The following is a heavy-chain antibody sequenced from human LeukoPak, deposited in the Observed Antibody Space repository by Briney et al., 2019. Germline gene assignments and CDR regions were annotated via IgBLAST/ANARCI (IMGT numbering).Heavy chain of an antibody. CDR1: GASIDSTDYY. V-gene: IGHV4-39*01. CDR3: ARTRYYYNSRSYGAPYYFDY. CDR2: ISQSGSP. D-gene: IGHD3-10*01. J-gene: IGHJ4*02. Sequence: SETLSLTCTVSGASIDSTDYYWDWIRQSPGKGLEWIGSISQSGSPYYNPSLKSRVTISVDTSKNQFSLKLSSVTAADTAVYYCARTRYYYNSRSYGAPYYFDYWGQGTLVTVSS.